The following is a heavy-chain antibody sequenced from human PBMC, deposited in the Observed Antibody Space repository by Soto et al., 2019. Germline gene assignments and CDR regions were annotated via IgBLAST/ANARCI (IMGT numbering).Heavy chain of an antibody. CDR2: LYSGGST. CDR1: GFSVSSNY. Sequence: PGGSLRLSCAASGFSVSSNYMSWVRQAPGKGLEWVSALYSGGSTYYADSVKGRFIVSRDSAKNTLFLQMSNLRTEDTAVYFCARGLAAMAGTFYFDYWGQGILVTVSS. D-gene: IGHD6-19*01. CDR3: ARGLAAMAGTFYFDY. V-gene: IGHV3-53*01. J-gene: IGHJ4*02.